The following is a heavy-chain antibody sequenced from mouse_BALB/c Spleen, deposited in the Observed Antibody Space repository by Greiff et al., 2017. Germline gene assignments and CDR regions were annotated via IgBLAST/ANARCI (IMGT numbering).Heavy chain of an antibody. CDR1: GFTFSSYG. J-gene: IGHJ2*01. CDR2: ISSGGSYT. Sequence: EVQGVESGGDLVKPGGSLKLSCAASGFTFSSYGMSWVRQTPDKRLEWVATISSGGSYTYYPDSVKGRFTISRDNAKNTLYLQMSSLKSEDTAMYSCARQGITTVVATYDYIDYWGQGTTLTVSS. CDR3: ARQGITTVVATYDYIDY. V-gene: IGHV5-6*01. D-gene: IGHD1-1*01.